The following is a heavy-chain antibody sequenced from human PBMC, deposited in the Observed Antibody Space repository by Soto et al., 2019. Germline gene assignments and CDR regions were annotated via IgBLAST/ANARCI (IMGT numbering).Heavy chain of an antibody. D-gene: IGHD5-12*01. V-gene: IGHV3-66*01. J-gene: IGHJ4*02. CDR2: IYSGGSK. Sequence: GGSLRLSCAASGFTVSSNYMSWVRQAPGKGLEWVSVIYSGGSKYYADYVKGRFTISRDNSKNTLYLQMNSLRAEDTAVYYCASLGIVVATIYHYWGQGTLVTVSS. CDR1: GFTVSSNY. CDR3: ASLGIVVATIYHY.